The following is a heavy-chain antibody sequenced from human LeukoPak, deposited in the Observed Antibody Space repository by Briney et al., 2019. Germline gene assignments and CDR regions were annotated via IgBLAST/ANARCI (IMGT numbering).Heavy chain of an antibody. D-gene: IGHD3-10*01. J-gene: IGHJ4*02. Sequence: PGGSLRLSCAASGFTFSSYAMSWVRQAPGKGLEWVSSIGGSGGSTYYADSVKGRSTISRDTSKNTLCLQMNSLRAEDTAVYYCAKYRGFGDSYDSWGQGTLVTVSS. CDR3: AKYRGFGDSYDS. CDR2: IGGSGGST. CDR1: GFTFSSYA. V-gene: IGHV3-23*01.